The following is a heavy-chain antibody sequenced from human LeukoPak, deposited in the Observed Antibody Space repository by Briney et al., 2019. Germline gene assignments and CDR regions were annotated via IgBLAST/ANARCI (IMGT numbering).Heavy chain of an antibody. CDR3: ARSDYGDYEGQYYFDY. CDR2: INHSGST. J-gene: IGHJ4*02. V-gene: IGHV4-34*01. Sequence: SETLSLTCAVYGGSFSGYYWSWIRQPPGKGLEWIGEINHSGSTNYNPSLKSRGTISVGTSKNQFSLKLSSVTAADTAVYYCARSDYGDYEGQYYFDYWGQGTLVTVSS. D-gene: IGHD4-17*01. CDR1: GGSFSGYY.